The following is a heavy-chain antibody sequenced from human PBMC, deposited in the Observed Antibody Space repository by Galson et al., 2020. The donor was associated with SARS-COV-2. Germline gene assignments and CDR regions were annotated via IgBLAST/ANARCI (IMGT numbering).Heavy chain of an antibody. J-gene: IGHJ3*01. V-gene: IGHV5-51*01. Sequence: GESLKISCKGSGYPYSTPWIAWVRQMPGKGLEWMGIIYPDDSDTTYSPSFQGQVTIPADKTISTAYLQWSRQKASDTAMYYCARQKDSNTWSTGEVCERWGQGTRVTVSS. CDR1: GYPYSTPW. D-gene: IGHD4-17*01. CDR3: ARQKDSNTWSTGEVCER. CDR2: IYPDDSDT.